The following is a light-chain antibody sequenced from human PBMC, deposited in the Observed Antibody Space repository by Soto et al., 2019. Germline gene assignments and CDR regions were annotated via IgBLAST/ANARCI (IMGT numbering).Light chain of an antibody. V-gene: IGKV1D-12*01. CDR3: QQANSFPLT. J-gene: IGKJ4*01. CDR1: QPISSW. CDR2: AAS. Sequence: DIQMTQSPDSVSASVGDSITITCRASQPISSWVVWYQQKPGQAPKLLIYAASRLQGGVPLRFSGSRSGTDFTLTINTLQPEDFATYYCQQANSFPLTFGGGTRVEVK.